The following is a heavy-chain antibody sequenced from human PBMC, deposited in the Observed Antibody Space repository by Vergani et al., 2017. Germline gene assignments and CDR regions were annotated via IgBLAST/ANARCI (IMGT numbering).Heavy chain of an antibody. CDR2: ISASGNA. J-gene: IGHJ3*01. Sequence: QVQLQASGPGRVKPSQTLSLTCTMSGGSISAGYYFWSWIRQPAGKGLEWLGHISASGNASHSPSLKTRVSMSVDTSKNQFSLPVTSVTAADTGFYFAARRIGVYYSGGKVHPLRTAYDVLGHGAVGTVSS. V-gene: IGHV4-61*02. CDR3: ARRIGVYYSGGKVHPLRTAYDV. D-gene: IGHD2-15*01. CDR1: GGSISAGYYF.